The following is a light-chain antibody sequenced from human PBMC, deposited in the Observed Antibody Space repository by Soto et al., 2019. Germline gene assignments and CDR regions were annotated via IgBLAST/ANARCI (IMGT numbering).Light chain of an antibody. V-gene: IGKV1-6*02. J-gene: IGKJ4*01. CDR1: QGIRYD. CDR2: AAS. CDR3: IQDYNYQLT. Sequence: AIEMTQSPSSLSASVGDRVTITCRASQGIRYDLGWYQQKPGKAPKVLIQAASRFQSGVPSRFSGSGSGPIFALTIRSLQTEHFEIYYCIQDYNYQLTFDVGTKVEIK.